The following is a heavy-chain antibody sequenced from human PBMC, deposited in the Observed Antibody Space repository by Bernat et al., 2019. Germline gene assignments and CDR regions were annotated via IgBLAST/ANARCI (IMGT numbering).Heavy chain of an antibody. CDR1: GFTFSNYA. Sequence: EVQLLESGGGLVPPGGSVRLSCTASGFTFSNYAMGWVRQAPGKGLELLSFISGPGVSTYFADSVKGRFTISRDNSKNTLYLQMNSLRAEDTAVYYCTKGRAAYTYGLPDYWGQGTLVTVSS. V-gene: IGHV3-23*01. J-gene: IGHJ4*02. CDR2: ISGPGVST. CDR3: TKGRAAYTYGLPDY. D-gene: IGHD5-18*01.